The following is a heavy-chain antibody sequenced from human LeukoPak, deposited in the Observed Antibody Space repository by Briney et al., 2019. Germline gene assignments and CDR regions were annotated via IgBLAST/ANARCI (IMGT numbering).Heavy chain of an antibody. CDR3: ATIRPYCSGGSCYFQYYFDY. CDR2: FDPEDGET. V-gene: IGHV1-24*01. D-gene: IGHD2-15*01. Sequence: ASVKVSCKVSGYTLTELSMHWVRQAPGKGLEWMGGFDPEDGETIYAQKFQGRVTMTEDTSTDTAYMELSSLRSEGTAVYYCATIRPYCSGGSCYFQYYFDYWGQGTLVTVSS. CDR1: GYTLTELS. J-gene: IGHJ4*02.